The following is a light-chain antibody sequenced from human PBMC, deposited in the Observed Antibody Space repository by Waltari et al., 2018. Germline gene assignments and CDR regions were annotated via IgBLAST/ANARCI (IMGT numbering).Light chain of an antibody. Sequence: QSALTQPASVSGSPGQSITISCTGTSSDVGAYNYFSSYQQHPGKAPKLMIYDVSKRPSGVSNRFSGSKSANTASLTISGLQAEDEADYYCSSYTSSNTLIFGGGTTLTVL. J-gene: IGLJ2*01. CDR2: DVS. V-gene: IGLV2-14*03. CDR3: SSYTSSNTLI. CDR1: SSDVGAYNY.